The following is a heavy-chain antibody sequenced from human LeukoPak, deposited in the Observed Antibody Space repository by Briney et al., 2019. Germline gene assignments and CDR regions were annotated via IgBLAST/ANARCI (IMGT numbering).Heavy chain of an antibody. CDR2: ISSSGSTI. CDR1: GFTFSSYE. CDR3: AKAGVITTI. V-gene: IGHV3-48*03. Sequence: PGGSLRLSCAASGFTFSSYEMYWVRQAPGKGLEWVSYISSSGSTIYYADSVKGRFTISRDNAKNSLYLQMNSLRAEDTALYYCAKAGVITTIWGQGTMVTVSS. J-gene: IGHJ3*02. D-gene: IGHD3-22*01.